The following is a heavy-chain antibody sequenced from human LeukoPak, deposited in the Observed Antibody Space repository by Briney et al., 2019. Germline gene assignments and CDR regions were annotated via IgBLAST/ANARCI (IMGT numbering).Heavy chain of an antibody. CDR1: GGSISSYY. V-gene: IGHV4-4*07. CDR3: ARHALGYCSSTSCYTGWFDP. CDR2: IYTSGST. Sequence: PSETLSLTCTVSGGSISSYYWSWIRQPAGKGLEWIGRIYTSGSTNYNPSLKSRVTMSVDTSKNRFSLKLSSVTAADTAVYYCARHALGYCSSTSCYTGWFDPWGQGTLVTVSS. D-gene: IGHD2-2*02. J-gene: IGHJ5*02.